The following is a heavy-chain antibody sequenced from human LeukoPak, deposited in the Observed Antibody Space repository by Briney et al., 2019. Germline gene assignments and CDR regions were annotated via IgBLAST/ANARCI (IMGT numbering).Heavy chain of an antibody. J-gene: IGHJ3*02. D-gene: IGHD3-22*01. Sequence: ASVKVSCKASGGTFNNYAFSWVRQAPGQGLEWMGGIIPIFDTAHYAQKFQGRVTITADESTSTAYMELSSLRSEDTAVYYCARDPYYYDSSGYSAFDIWGQGTMVTVSS. CDR1: GGTFNNYA. CDR3: ARDPYYYDSSGYSAFDI. CDR2: IIPIFDTA. V-gene: IGHV1-69*13.